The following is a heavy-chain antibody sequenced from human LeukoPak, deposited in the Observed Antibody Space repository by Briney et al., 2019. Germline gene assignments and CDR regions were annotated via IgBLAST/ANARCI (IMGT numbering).Heavy chain of an antibody. V-gene: IGHV3-66*01. CDR2: IYSGGST. CDR1: GFTVSSNY. D-gene: IGHD3-10*01. J-gene: IGHJ4*02. Sequence: GGSLRLSCAAPGFTVSSNYMSWVRQAPGKGLEWVSVIYSGGSTYYADSVKGRFTISRDNSKNTLYLQMNSLRAEDTAVYYCASNMVRGVIEVDYWGQGTLVTVSS. CDR3: ASNMVRGVIEVDY.